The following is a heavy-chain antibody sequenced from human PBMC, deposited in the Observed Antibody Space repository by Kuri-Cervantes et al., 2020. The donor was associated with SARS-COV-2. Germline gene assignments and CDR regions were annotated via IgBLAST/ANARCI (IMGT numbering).Heavy chain of an antibody. CDR1: GFSLSTSGVG. D-gene: IGHD2-2*01. CDR3: AHTLVVPDFDY. CDR2: IYWNDDK. Sequence: SGPTLVKPTQTLTLTCTFSGFSLSTSGVGVGWIRQPPGRALEWLALIYWNDDKRYSPSLKSRLTITKDTSKNQVVLTMTNMDPVDTATYYCAHTLVVPDFDYWGQGTLVTVSS. J-gene: IGHJ4*02. V-gene: IGHV2-5*01.